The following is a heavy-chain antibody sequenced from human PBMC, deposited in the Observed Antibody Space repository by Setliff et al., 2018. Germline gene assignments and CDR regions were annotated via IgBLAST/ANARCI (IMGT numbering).Heavy chain of an antibody. CDR1: GDSMSNFF. J-gene: IGHJ4*02. Sequence: SETLSLTCSVTGDSMSNFFWSWIRQPPGKGLEWIGYYRSGSTNYSPSLKSRVTVSADRSRNQFSLNLNSVTAADTAIYYCVRSLNSESWTFRYWSQGILVTVSS. V-gene: IGHV4-4*08. D-gene: IGHD1-26*01. CDR2: YRSGST. CDR3: VRSLNSESWTFRY.